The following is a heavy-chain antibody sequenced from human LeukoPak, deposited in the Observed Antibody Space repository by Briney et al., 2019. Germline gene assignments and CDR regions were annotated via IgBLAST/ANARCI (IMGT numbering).Heavy chain of an antibody. CDR2: IYPGDSDT. Sequence: GESLKISCKGSGYSFTSYWIGWVRQMPGKGLEWMGIIYPGDSDTRYSPSFQGQVTVSADKSISTAYLQWSSLKASDTAMYYCARHESIAAADVPFDYWGQGTLVTVSS. V-gene: IGHV5-51*01. CDR3: ARHESIAAADVPFDY. J-gene: IGHJ4*02. D-gene: IGHD6-13*01. CDR1: GYSFTSYW.